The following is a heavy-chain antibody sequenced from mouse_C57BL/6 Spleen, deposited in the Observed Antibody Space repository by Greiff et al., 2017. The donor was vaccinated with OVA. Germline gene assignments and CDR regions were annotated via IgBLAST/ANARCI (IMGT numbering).Heavy chain of an antibody. Sequence: QVQLQQPGAGLVKPGASVKMSCKASGYTFTSYWITWVKQRPGQGLEWIGDIYPGSGSTNYNEKFKSKATLTVDTSSSTAYMQLSSLTSEDSAVYYCARAYYSTLYAMDYWGQGTSVTVSS. CDR3: ARAYYSTLYAMDY. CDR2: IYPGSGST. V-gene: IGHV1-55*01. J-gene: IGHJ4*01. CDR1: GYTFTSYW. D-gene: IGHD2-5*01.